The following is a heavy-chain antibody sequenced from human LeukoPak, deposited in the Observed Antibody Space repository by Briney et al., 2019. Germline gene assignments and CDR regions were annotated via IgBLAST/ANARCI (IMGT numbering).Heavy chain of an antibody. CDR1: GFTFSSYA. Sequence: PGGSLRLSCAASGFTFSSYAMHWVRQAPGKGLEWVAVISYDGSNKYYADSVKGRFTISRDNSKNTLYLQMNSLRAEDTAVYYCAKDEDCSGGSCYFLMDVWGKGTTVTVSS. J-gene: IGHJ6*03. D-gene: IGHD2-15*01. CDR2: ISYDGSNK. CDR3: AKDEDCSGGSCYFLMDV. V-gene: IGHV3-30*04.